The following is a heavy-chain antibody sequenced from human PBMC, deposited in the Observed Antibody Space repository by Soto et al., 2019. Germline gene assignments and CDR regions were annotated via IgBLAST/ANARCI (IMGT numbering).Heavy chain of an antibody. V-gene: IGHV2-5*01. J-gene: IGHJ5*02. D-gene: IGHD5-18*01. CDR1: GFSLSTSGVR. CDR3: AHREGYSYGNDNSFDP. CDR2: IYWNDDK. Sequence: SGPTLVNPTQTLTLTCTFSGFSLSTSGVRVGWIRQPPGKALEWLALIYWNDDKRYSPSLKSRLTTTKDTSKNQVVLTMTNMDPVDTATYYCAHREGYSYGNDNSFDPWGQGTLVTVSS.